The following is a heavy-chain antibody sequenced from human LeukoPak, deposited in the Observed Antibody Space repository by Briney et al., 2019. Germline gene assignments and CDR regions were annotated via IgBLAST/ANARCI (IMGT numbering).Heavy chain of an antibody. CDR3: AREGGGSGSYYNVVYYYYYMDV. V-gene: IGHV1-8*01. Sequence: GASVKVSCKASGYTFTSYDINWVRQATGQGLEWMGWMNPNSGNTGYAQKFQGRVTMTRNTSISTAYMELSSLRSEGTAVYYCAREGGGSGSYYNVVYYYYYMDVWGKGTTVTVSS. CDR2: MNPNSGNT. J-gene: IGHJ6*03. D-gene: IGHD3-10*01. CDR1: GYTFTSYD.